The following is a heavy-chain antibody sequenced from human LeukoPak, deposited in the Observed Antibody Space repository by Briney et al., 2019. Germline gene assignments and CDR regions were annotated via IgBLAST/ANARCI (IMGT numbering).Heavy chain of an antibody. CDR1: GFTFDDYA. Sequence: PGGSLGLSCAASGFTFDDYAMHWVRQAPGKGLEWVSLISWDGGSTYYADSVKGRFTISRDNSKNSLYLQMNSLRAEDTALYYCAKDRDYDFWSGYYNYYMDVWGKGTTVTVSS. D-gene: IGHD3-3*01. CDR3: AKDRDYDFWSGYYNYYMDV. V-gene: IGHV3-43D*03. CDR2: ISWDGGST. J-gene: IGHJ6*03.